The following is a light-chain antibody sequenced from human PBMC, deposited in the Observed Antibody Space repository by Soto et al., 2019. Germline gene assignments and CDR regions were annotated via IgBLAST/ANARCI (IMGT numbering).Light chain of an antibody. Sequence: QSVLTQPPSVSGAPGQTVTISCTGSSSNIGAGYAVHWYQQLPETAPKLLIYGNNDRPSGVPDRFSGSKSGTSASLAITGLQAEDEADYYCQSYDTSLSWVFGGGTKLTV. CDR2: GNN. V-gene: IGLV1-40*01. J-gene: IGLJ3*02. CDR3: QSYDTSLSWV. CDR1: SSNIGAGYA.